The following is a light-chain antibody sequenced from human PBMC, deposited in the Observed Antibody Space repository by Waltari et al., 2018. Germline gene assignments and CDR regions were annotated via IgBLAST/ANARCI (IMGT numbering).Light chain of an antibody. CDR1: SGHSRNV. CDR2: VNSDGSH. CDR3: QTGGHGTWV. J-gene: IGLJ3*02. Sequence: QLVVTQSPPASASLAASVKLTCTLRSGHSRNVIERLQQHPERGPRYLMKVNSDGSHSKGDEIPDRFSGSSSGAERYLTISNLQSEDEADYYCQTGGHGTWVFGGGTKLTVL. V-gene: IGLV4-69*01.